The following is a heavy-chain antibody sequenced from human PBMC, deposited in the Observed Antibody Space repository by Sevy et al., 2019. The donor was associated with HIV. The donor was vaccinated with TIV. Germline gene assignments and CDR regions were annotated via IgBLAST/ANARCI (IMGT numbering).Heavy chain of an antibody. J-gene: IGHJ4*02. CDR3: VSSGWLPFDY. Sequence: GGSLRLSCAASGFTFSSYEMNWVRQAPGKGREWVSYISSSGSTIYYADSVKGRFTISRDNAKNSLYLQMNGLRAEDTAVYYCVSSGWLPFDYWGQGTLVTVSS. CDR1: GFTFSSYE. V-gene: IGHV3-48*03. D-gene: IGHD6-19*01. CDR2: ISSSGSTI.